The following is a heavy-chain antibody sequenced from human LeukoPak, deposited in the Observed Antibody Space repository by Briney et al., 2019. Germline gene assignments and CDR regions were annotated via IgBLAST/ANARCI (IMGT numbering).Heavy chain of an antibody. J-gene: IGHJ4*02. CDR3: ARGPSPTYYDFWSGYYYFDY. D-gene: IGHD3-3*01. CDR2: INPNSGGT. Sequence: GASVKVSCKASGYTFTGYYMHWVRQAPGQGLEWVGWINPNSGGTNYAQKFQGWVTMTRDTSISTAYMELSRLRSDDTAVYYCARGPSPTYYDFWSGYYYFDYWGQGTLVTVSS. CDR1: GYTFTGYY. V-gene: IGHV1-2*04.